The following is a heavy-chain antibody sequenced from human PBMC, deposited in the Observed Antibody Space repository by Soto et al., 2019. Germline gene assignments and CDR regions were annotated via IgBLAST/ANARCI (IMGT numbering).Heavy chain of an antibody. CDR1: GDSISSYF. CDR3: AREKAVAYTGWLDP. D-gene: IGHD3-16*01. V-gene: IGHV4-4*07. J-gene: IGHJ5*02. Sequence: SETLSLTCTVSGDSISSYFWSWIRQPAGKGLEWIGRVHTSGSTTYNPSLKSRVTMSVDTSKSQFSLKLTSVTAADTAVYYCAREKAVAYTGWLDPWGQGTLGTVSS. CDR2: VHTSGST.